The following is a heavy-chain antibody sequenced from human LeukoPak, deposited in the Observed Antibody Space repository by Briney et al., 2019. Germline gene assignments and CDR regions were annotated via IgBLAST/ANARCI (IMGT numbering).Heavy chain of an antibody. CDR2: LYSDGRT. CDR1: GFTVNSNY. D-gene: IGHD2-15*01. J-gene: IGHJ4*02. Sequence: GGSLRLSCAASGFTVNSNYMNWVRQAPGKGLEWVSVLYSDGRTYYADSVKGRFTISRDTSKNTLYLQVNSLRAENTAVYYCARGGGYYPIDYWGQGTLVTVSS. V-gene: IGHV3-53*01. CDR3: ARGGGYYPIDY.